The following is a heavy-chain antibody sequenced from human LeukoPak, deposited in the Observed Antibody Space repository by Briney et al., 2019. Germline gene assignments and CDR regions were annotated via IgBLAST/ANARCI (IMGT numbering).Heavy chain of an antibody. Sequence: ASVKFSCKASGYTVTGYSIHWMRQAPANGLEERWWSNASSGGTNYTQKLQDRVTMTRDTSINTAYMELRRLRSEDTAVYYCARELVWFVELWGAFDIWGQGTMVTVSS. V-gene: IGHV1-2*02. CDR2: SNASSGGT. CDR1: GYTVTGYS. D-gene: IGHD3-10*01. CDR3: ARELVWFVELWGAFDI. J-gene: IGHJ3*02.